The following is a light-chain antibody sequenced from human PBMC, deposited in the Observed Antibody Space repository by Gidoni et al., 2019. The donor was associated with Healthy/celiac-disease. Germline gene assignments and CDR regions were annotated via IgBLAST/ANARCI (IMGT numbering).Light chain of an antibody. CDR3: QQYNNWPLT. CDR1: QSVSSN. CDR2: GAS. V-gene: IGKV3-15*01. Sequence: EIVMTPFPATLSVSPGERATLSCRASQSVSSNLAWYQQKPGPAPRLLIYGASTRATGIPARFSGSGSGTEFTLTISSLQSEDFAVYYCQQYNNWPLTFGGXTKVEIK. J-gene: IGKJ4*01.